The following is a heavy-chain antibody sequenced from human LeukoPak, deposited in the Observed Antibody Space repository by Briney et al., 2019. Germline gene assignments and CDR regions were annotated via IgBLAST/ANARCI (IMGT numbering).Heavy chain of an antibody. Sequence: SLRLSCAASGFTFSSYAMSWVRQAPGKGLEWVAVISYDGSNKYYADSVKGRFTISRDNSKNTLYLQMNSLRAEDTAVYYCAKEPGIAAAGTNWFDPWGQGTLVTVSS. CDR2: ISYDGSNK. D-gene: IGHD6-13*01. CDR1: GFTFSSYA. CDR3: AKEPGIAAAGTNWFDP. J-gene: IGHJ5*02. V-gene: IGHV3-30*18.